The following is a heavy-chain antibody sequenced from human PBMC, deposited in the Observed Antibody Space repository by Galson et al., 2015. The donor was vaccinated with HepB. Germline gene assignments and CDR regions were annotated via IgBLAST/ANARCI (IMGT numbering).Heavy chain of an antibody. CDR1: GYTLTSYG. J-gene: IGHJ4*02. CDR2: ISAYNGNT. V-gene: IGHV1-18*04. Sequence: SVKVSCKASGYTLTSYGISWVRQAPGQGLEWMGWISAYNGNTNYAQKLQGRVTMTTDTSTSTAYMELRSLRSDDTAVYYCARDRNRSGWYLGQFDYWGQGTLVTVSS. D-gene: IGHD6-19*01. CDR3: ARDRNRSGWYLGQFDY.